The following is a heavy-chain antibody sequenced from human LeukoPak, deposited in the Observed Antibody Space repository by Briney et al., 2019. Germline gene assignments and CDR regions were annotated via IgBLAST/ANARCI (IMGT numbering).Heavy chain of an antibody. CDR1: GFAFGSEA. CDR2: IRYDGSNK. D-gene: IGHD1-26*01. Sequence: PGGSLRLSYAVSGFAFGSEAMSWVRQAPGKGLEWVAFIRYDGSNKYYADSVKGRFTISRDNSKNTLYLQMNSLRAEDTAVYYCAKDSKTYSGSYSVDYWGQGTLVTVSS. J-gene: IGHJ4*02. V-gene: IGHV3-30*02. CDR3: AKDSKTYSGSYSVDY.